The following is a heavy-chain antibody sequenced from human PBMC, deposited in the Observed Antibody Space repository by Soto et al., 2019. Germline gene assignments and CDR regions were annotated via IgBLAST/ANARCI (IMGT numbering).Heavy chain of an antibody. Sequence: QVPLQESGPGLVKPSETLSLTCTVSGDSMSPFYWNWIRQSPGQGLEWIGYIYYSGNTNYNPSPKSRVAISVDTSKTQFYLKLSSVTAADTAVDYCARGVYDYWSGYYAGSGLDVWGQGTTVTVSS. V-gene: IGHV4-59*13. CDR1: GDSMSPFY. CDR2: IYYSGNT. D-gene: IGHD3-3*01. CDR3: ARGVYDYWSGYYAGSGLDV. J-gene: IGHJ6*02.